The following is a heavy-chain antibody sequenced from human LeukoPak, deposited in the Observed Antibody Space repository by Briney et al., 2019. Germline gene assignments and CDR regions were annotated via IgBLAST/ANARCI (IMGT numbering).Heavy chain of an antibody. CDR1: GASVSNTPYY. J-gene: IGHJ5*02. CDR3: AASWNHERCFDP. CDR2: IFNTGPA. Sequence: PSETLSLTCKVSGASVSNTPYYWTWIRQPAGKGLEWIGRIFNTGPANYNPSFKSRVTISLDTSKNEFSLNLNSVTAADTAVYFCAASWNHERCFDPWGQGTLVIVSS. D-gene: IGHD1-14*01. V-gene: IGHV4-61*10.